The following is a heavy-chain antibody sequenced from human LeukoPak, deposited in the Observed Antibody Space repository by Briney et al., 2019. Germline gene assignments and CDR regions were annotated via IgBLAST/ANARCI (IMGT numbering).Heavy chain of an antibody. V-gene: IGHV1-8*01. CDR2: MNPNSGNT. D-gene: IGHD3-16*01. J-gene: IGHJ5*02. CDR1: GGTFSSYV. CDR3: ARGIRWFDP. Sequence: ASVRVSCKASGGTFSSYVINWVRQATGQGLEWMGWMNPNSGNTGYAQKFQGRVTITRNTSISTAYMELSSLRSEDTAVYYCARGIRWFDPWGQGTLVTVSS.